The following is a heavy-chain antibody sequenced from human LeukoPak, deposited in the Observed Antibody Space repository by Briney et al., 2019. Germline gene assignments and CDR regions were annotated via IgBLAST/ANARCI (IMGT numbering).Heavy chain of an antibody. CDR3: ARLAARALYDDRHPYYYYGMDV. CDR2: INHSGST. D-gene: IGHD5/OR15-5a*01. CDR1: GGSFSGYY. Sequence: SETLSLTCAVYGGSFSGYYWSWIRQPPGKGLEWIGEINHSGSTNYNPSLKSRVTISVDTSKNQFSLKLSSVTAADTAVYYCARLAARALYDDRHPYYYYGMDVWGQGTTVTVSS. J-gene: IGHJ6*02. V-gene: IGHV4-34*01.